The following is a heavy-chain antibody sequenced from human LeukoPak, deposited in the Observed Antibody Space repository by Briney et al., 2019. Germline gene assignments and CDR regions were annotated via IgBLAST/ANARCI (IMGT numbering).Heavy chain of an antibody. J-gene: IGHJ6*04. V-gene: IGHV3-33*05. CDR2: ILYDGSNK. Sequence: GGSLRLSCVASGFTFSSYAMHWVRQAPGKGLEWVAVILYDGSNKKYADSVKGRFTISRDNSENTLYLQMNSLRAEDTAVYYCAELGITMIGGVWGKGTTVTISS. D-gene: IGHD3-10*02. CDR1: GFTFSSYA. CDR3: AELGITMIGGV.